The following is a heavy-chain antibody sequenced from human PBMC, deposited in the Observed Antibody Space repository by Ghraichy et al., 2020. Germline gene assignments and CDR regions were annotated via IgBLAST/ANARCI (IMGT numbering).Heavy chain of an antibody. Sequence: GESLNISCVGYGFTFSTYSMSWVRQAPGKGLEWVALISGSGRGTYYADSVKGRFTISRDNSKNTLYLQMNSLRAEDTAVYSCEKESGHCGGGSYSLIDYWGQEGLVAFS. J-gene: IGHJ4*02. V-gene: IGHV3-23*01. CDR1: GFTFSTYS. CDR2: ISGSGRGT. D-gene: IGHD2-21*02. CDR3: EKESGHCGGGSYSLIDY.